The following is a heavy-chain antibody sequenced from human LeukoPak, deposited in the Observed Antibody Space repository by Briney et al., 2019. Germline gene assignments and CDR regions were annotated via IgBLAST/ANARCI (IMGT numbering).Heavy chain of an antibody. V-gene: IGHV4-59*08. CDR3: ARRQGYSSGRMGMAV. Sequence: SETLSLTCTVSGGSISSYYWSWLRQPPGKGLEWIGYIYCSGRTNYNPSLRRLVTISVDTYKNQFSLKLRSVTAADTAVYYGARRQGYSSGRMGMAVWGQGTTVTGSS. CDR1: GGSISSYY. D-gene: IGHD6-19*01. J-gene: IGHJ6*02. CDR2: IYCSGRT.